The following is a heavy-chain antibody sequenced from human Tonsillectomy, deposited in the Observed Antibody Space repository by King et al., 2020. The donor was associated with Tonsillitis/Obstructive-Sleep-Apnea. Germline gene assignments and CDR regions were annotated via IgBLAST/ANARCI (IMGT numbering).Heavy chain of an antibody. CDR2: IKQVGSEK. Sequence: VQLVESGGGLVQPGGSLRLSCAASGFTFSSYWMSWVRQAPGKGLEWVANIKQVGSEKYYVDSVKGRFTISRDNAKNSLYLQMNSLRAEDTAVYYCARGPSTIFGVAAPFFDYWGQGTLVTVSS. V-gene: IGHV3-7*01. CDR3: ARGPSTIFGVAAPFFDY. CDR1: GFTFSSYW. D-gene: IGHD3-3*01. J-gene: IGHJ4*02.